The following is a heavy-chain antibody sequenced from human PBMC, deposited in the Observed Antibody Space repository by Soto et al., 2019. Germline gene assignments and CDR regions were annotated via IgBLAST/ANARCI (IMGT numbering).Heavy chain of an antibody. CDR2: IYYSGST. CDR3: ARVREVVTAKRGLGYNWFDP. D-gene: IGHD2-21*02. Sequence: SETLSLTCTVSGGSISSGDYYWSWTRQPPGKGLEWIGYIYYSGSTYYNPSLKSRVTISVDTSKNQFSLKLSSVTAADTAVYYCARVREVVTAKRGLGYNWFDPWGQGTLVTVSS. CDR1: GGSISSGDYY. J-gene: IGHJ5*02. V-gene: IGHV4-30-4*01.